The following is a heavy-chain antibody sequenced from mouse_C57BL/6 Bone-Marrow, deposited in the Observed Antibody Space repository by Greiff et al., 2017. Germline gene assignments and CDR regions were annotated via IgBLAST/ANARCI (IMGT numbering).Heavy chain of an antibody. CDR2: IDPSDSYT. J-gene: IGHJ2*01. CDR1: GYTFTSYW. CDR3: ARGWDDY. Sequence: QVQLQQPGAELVKPGASVKLSCKASGYTFTSYWMPWVKQRPGQGLEWIGEIDPSDSYTNYNQKFKGKATLTVDTSSSTAYMQLSSLTSEDSAVYYCARGWDDYWGQGTTLTVSS. D-gene: IGHD4-1*01. V-gene: IGHV1-50*01.